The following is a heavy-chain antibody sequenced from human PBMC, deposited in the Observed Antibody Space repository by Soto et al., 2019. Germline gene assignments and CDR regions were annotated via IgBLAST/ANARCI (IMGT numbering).Heavy chain of an antibody. CDR1: GGTFSTYG. D-gene: IGHD4-4*01. Sequence: QVQLVQSGAAVRKPGSSVTVSCKASGGTFSTYGITWVRQAPGQGLEWMGNIIPLIGTANYAQRFRGRVTITAEESTTTAYMELTSLRSEDTAVYYCARVVMTTVPASFYYGLDVWGQGTTVTVSS. CDR2: IIPLIGTA. V-gene: IGHV1-69*18. J-gene: IGHJ6*02. CDR3: ARVVMTTVPASFYYGLDV.